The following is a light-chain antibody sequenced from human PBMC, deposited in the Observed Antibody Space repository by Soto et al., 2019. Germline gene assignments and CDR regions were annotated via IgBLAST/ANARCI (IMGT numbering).Light chain of an antibody. CDR3: QSYDSSLSGSYV. V-gene: IGLV1-40*01. CDR2: GNS. Sequence: QSVLTQPPSVSGAPGQRVTISCTGSSSNIGAGYDVHWYQQFPGTAPKLLIYGNSNRPTGVPDRFSGSKSGTSASLAITGLQAEDEADYYCQSYDSSLSGSYVFGTGTKVTVL. CDR1: SSNIGAGYD. J-gene: IGLJ1*01.